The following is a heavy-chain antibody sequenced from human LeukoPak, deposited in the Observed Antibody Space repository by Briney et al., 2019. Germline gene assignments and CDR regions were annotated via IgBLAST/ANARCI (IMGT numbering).Heavy chain of an antibody. Sequence: PSETLSLTCTVSGASFSSSTYYWGSIRQPPGKGPEWIGSIYYSGSTYYNPSLKSRVTMSVDTSKNQFSLKLSSVTAADTAVYYCARHAGGISATGTRPFDYWGQGTLVTVSS. CDR3: ARHAGGISATGTRPFDY. D-gene: IGHD6-13*01. V-gene: IGHV4-39*01. J-gene: IGHJ4*02. CDR2: IYYSGST. CDR1: GASFSSSTYY.